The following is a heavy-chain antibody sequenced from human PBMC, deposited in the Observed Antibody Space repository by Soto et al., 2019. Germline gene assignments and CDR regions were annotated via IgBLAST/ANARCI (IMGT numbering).Heavy chain of an antibody. Sequence: GASVKVSCKASGYTFTRNWIHWVRRAPGQGLEWMGVINPSGTITTYAPKFQGRVTMTSDPSTSTVYMDLSSLTSEDTAVYYCARDHSISSSGAWWLDPWGQGTLVTVSS. CDR2: INPSGTIT. J-gene: IGHJ5*02. D-gene: IGHD2-21*01. V-gene: IGHV1-46*01. CDR3: ARDHSISSSGAWWLDP. CDR1: GYTFTRNW.